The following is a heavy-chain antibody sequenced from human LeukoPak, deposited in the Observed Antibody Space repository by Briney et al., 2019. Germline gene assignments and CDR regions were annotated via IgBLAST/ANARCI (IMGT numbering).Heavy chain of an antibody. CDR2: IYYSGST. D-gene: IGHD6-13*01. Sequence: SETLSLTCTVSGGSISNSSYYWGWIRQPPGKGLEWIGSIYYSGSTYYNPSLKSRVTISVDTSKNRFSLKLSSVTAADTAVYYCARQSGSSSWRGFWDYYYYGMDVWGQGTTVTVSS. J-gene: IGHJ6*02. V-gene: IGHV4-39*01. CDR3: ARQSGSSSWRGFWDYYYYGMDV. CDR1: GGSISNSSYY.